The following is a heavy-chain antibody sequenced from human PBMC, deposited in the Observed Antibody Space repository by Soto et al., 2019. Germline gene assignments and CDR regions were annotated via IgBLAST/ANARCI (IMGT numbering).Heavy chain of an antibody. V-gene: IGHV1-46*01. CDR2: INPSGGST. J-gene: IGHJ3*02. D-gene: IGHD3-22*01. CDR1: GYTFTSYY. Sequence: ASVKVSCKASGYTFTSYYMHWVRQAPGQGLEWMGIINPSGGSTSYAQKFQGRVTRTRDTSNSTVYMELSSLISEDTAVYYCAGETLDYYYDSSGERAFDIWGQGTMVTVSS. CDR3: AGETLDYYYDSSGERAFDI.